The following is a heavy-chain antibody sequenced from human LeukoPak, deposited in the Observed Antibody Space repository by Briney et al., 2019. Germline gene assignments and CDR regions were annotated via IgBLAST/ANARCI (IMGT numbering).Heavy chain of an antibody. V-gene: IGHV4-61*01. CDR3: ARGSAWYFVY. CDR2: IYYSGST. J-gene: IGHJ4*02. D-gene: IGHD6-19*01. CDR1: GDSFSSGSSY. Sequence: SETLSLTCTVSGDSFSSGSSYWGWIRQPPGRGLEWIGYIYYSGSTNYNPSLKSRVTISVDTSKNQFSLKLSSVTAADTAVYYCARGSAWYFVYWGQGTLVTVSS.